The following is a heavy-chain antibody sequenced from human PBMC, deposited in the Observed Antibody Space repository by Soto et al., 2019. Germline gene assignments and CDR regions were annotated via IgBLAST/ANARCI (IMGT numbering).Heavy chain of an antibody. CDR2: IKGKTEGGTI. CDR1: VFTFSDAC. V-gene: IGHV3-15*01. CDR3: TTDPHSTGTKY. J-gene: IGHJ4*02. D-gene: IGHD1-1*01. Sequence: PWWSLRLSCAASVFTFSDACMSWFRQAPGAGLEWVGLIKGKTEGGTIDYAAPVKARFTISRDASKNTLYLQMNSLKTEDTAVYYCTTDPHSTGTKYWGQGTLVTVPS.